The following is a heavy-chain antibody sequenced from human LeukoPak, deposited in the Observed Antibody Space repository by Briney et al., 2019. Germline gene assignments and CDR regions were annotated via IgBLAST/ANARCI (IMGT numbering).Heavy chain of an antibody. CDR3: ARGYFFADYVLGASDI. CDR1: GGSFSDYF. CDR2: INHSGST. V-gene: IGHV4-34*01. D-gene: IGHD4-17*01. Sequence: SETLSLTCAVYGGSFSDYFWSWIRQPPGKGLEWIGEINHSGSTNYNPSLKSRVTISVDTSKNQFSLKLSSVTAADTAVFYCARGYFFADYVLGASDIWGQGTMVTVSS. J-gene: IGHJ3*02.